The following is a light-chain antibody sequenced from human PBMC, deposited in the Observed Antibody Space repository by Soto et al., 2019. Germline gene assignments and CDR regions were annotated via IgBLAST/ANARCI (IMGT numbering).Light chain of an antibody. CDR2: KAS. V-gene: IGKV1-5*03. J-gene: IGKJ1*01. CDR1: QHTGSW. CDR3: QQYNSFLWT. Sequence: DIQMTQSPSTLSASVGDRVTITCRASQHTGSWLAWYQQKPGKAPKLLIYKASTLESGVPSRFSGSGSGTEFTLTISNLQPDDFATYYCQQYNSFLWTFGQGTKVEIK.